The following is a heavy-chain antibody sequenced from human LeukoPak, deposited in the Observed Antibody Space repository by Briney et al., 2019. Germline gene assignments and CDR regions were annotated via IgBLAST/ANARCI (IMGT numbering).Heavy chain of an antibody. V-gene: IGHV3-23*01. CDR3: ARDGHYDILTGYYRYFDY. J-gene: IGHJ4*02. CDR1: GFTFSSYA. D-gene: IGHD3-9*01. Sequence: PGGSLRLSCAASGFTFSSYAMTWVRQAPGKGLEWVSTISGSGDSTYYADSVKGRFTISRDNSKNTLYLQMNSLRAEDTAVFYCARDGHYDILTGYYRYFDYWGQGTLVTVSS. CDR2: ISGSGDST.